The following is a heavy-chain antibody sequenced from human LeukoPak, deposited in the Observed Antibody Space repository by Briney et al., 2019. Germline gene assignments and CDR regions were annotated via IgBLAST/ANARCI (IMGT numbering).Heavy chain of an antibody. D-gene: IGHD3-3*01. CDR2: INPSGGST. J-gene: IGHJ3*02. CDR1: GYTFTSYY. V-gene: IGHV1-46*01. CDR3: ARGDFWSGYLKAFDI. Sequence: ASVKVSCKTSGYTFTSYYMHWVRQAPGQGLEWMGIINPSGGSTSYAQKFQGRVTITRNTSISTAYMELSSLRSEDTAVYYCARGDFWSGYLKAFDIWGQGTMVTVSS.